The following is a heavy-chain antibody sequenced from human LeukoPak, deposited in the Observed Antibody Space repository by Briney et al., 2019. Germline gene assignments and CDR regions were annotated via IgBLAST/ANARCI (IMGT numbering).Heavy chain of an antibody. CDR3: ASSTSAPPGYQDY. Sequence: HRASVKVSCKASGGTFSSYAISWVRQAPGQGLEWMGGIIPIFGTANYAQKFQGRVTITADESTSTAYMELSSLRSEDTAVYYCASSTSAPPGYQDYWGQGTLVTVSS. CDR1: GGTFSSYA. CDR2: IIPIFGTA. D-gene: IGHD5-18*01. V-gene: IGHV1-69*13. J-gene: IGHJ4*02.